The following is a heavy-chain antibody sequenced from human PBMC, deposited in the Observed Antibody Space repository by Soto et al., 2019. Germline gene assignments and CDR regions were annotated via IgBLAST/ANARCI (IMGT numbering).Heavy chain of an antibody. CDR3: ARESWKFYGKPTSYSFDY. D-gene: IGHD1-1*01. CDR2: INPNSGAT. J-gene: IGHJ4*02. Sequence: QVQLAQSGTEVKKPGASVRVSCKASGYTFTDYFIHWVRQAPGQGLEWMGWINPNSGATNYAQKFQGWVSMTWDKSINTAHMELGRLTSDDTAVYYCARESWKFYGKPTSYSFDYWGQGTLVTVSS. V-gene: IGHV1-2*04. CDR1: GYTFTDYF.